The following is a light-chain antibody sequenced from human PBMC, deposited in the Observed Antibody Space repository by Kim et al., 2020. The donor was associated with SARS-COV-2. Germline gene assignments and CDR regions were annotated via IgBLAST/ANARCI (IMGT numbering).Light chain of an antibody. Sequence: GQGVTIYCSGSSSNIGSNTVNWYQQLPGTAPKLLIYSNNQRPSGVPDRFSGSKSGTSASLAISGLQSEDEADYYCAAWDDSLNGYVFGTGTKVTVL. J-gene: IGLJ1*01. CDR1: SSNIGSNT. V-gene: IGLV1-44*01. CDR3: AAWDDSLNGYV. CDR2: SNN.